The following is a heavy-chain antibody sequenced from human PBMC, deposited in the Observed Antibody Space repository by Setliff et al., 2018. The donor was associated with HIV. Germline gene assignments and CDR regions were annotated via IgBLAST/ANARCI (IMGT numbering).Heavy chain of an antibody. Sequence: ASVKVSCKASGYTFTDYGINWVRQAPGQGLEWMGWINTNNGNPTYAQGFTGRFVFSLDASVTTTYLHIKDLKAEDIAVYYCARDGADYNFRSGTYPFDIWGQGTLVTVSS. CDR2: INTNNGNP. CDR1: GYTFTDYG. J-gene: IGHJ4*02. D-gene: IGHD3-3*01. V-gene: IGHV7-4-1*02. CDR3: ARDGADYNFRSGTYPFDI.